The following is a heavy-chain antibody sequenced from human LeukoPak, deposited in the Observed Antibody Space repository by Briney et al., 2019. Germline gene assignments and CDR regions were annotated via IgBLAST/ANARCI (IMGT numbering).Heavy chain of an antibody. V-gene: IGHV3-21*01. J-gene: IGHJ3*02. CDR1: GFTFSSYS. CDR3: ARDFGVFDAFDI. Sequence: GGSLRLSCAASGFTFSSYSMNWVRQAPGKGLEWVSSISSSSSYIYYADSVKGRFTISRDNAKNSLYLQMNSLRAEDTAVYYCARDFGVFDAFDIWGQGTMVTVSS. CDR2: ISSSSSYI. D-gene: IGHD2-8*01.